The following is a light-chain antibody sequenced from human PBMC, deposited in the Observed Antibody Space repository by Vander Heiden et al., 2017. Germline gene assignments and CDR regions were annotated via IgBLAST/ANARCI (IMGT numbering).Light chain of an antibody. CDR3: SSYTSSSTVV. J-gene: IGLJ2*01. CDR2: DVS. CDR1: SSDVGGYNY. Sequence: QSALTHPASVSGSPAQLITSACTGTSSDVGGYNYVAWYQQQPCKATKLMIYDVSNRPAGVSNRFSGSKSGNTASLTISGLQDEDEADYYCSSYTSSSTVVFGGGTKLTVL. V-gene: IGLV2-14*03.